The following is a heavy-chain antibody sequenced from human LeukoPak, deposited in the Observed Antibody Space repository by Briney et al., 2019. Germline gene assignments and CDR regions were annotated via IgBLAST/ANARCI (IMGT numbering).Heavy chain of an antibody. CDR1: GFTFSSYA. V-gene: IGHV3-23*01. CDR2: ISGSGGST. Sequence: GGSLRLSWAAAGFTFSSYAMSWGRQAPGKGREWGSAISGSGGSTYYADSVKGRFTISRDNSKNTLYLQMNSLRAEDTAVYYCAKDHLWSSSEFDYWGQGTLVTVSS. CDR3: AKDHLWSSSEFDY. J-gene: IGHJ4*02. D-gene: IGHD6-6*01.